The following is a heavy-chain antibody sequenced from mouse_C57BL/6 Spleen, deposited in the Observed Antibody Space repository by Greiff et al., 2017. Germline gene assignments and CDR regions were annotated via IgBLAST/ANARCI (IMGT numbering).Heavy chain of an antibody. J-gene: IGHJ3*01. Sequence: VQLQQSGPELVKPGASVKISCKASGYAFSSSWMNWVKQRPGKGLEWIGRIYPGNGDTNYNGKFKGKATLTADKSSSTAYMQLSSLTSEDSAVYFCARGGGAYWGQGTLVTVSA. CDR1: GYAFSSSW. V-gene: IGHV1-82*01. CDR3: ARGGGAY. CDR2: IYPGNGDT.